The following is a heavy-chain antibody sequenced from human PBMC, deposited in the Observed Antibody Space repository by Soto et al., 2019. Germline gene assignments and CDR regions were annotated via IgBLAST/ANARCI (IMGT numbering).Heavy chain of an antibody. CDR3: ARDSTSYYMDV. V-gene: IGHV1-69*04. Sequence: GASGKVSCKASGGTFSSYTISWVRQAPGQGLEWMGRIIPILGIANYAQKFQGRVTITADKSTSTAYMELSSLRSEDTAVYYCARDSTSYYMDVWGKGTTVTVSS. CDR1: GGTFSSYT. CDR2: IIPILGIA. D-gene: IGHD2-2*01. J-gene: IGHJ6*03.